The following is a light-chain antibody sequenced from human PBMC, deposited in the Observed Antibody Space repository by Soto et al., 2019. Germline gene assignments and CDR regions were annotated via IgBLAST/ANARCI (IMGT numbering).Light chain of an antibody. CDR2: EVS. Sequence: QSVLTQPPSASGSPGQSVTISCTGTSSDVGGYNYVSWYQQHPGKAPKLTIYEVSKRPSGVPDRFSGSKSGNTASLTVSGLQTEDEADYYCSSYAGNNNGVFGTGTKLTVL. CDR3: SSYAGNNNGV. V-gene: IGLV2-8*01. CDR1: SSDVGGYNY. J-gene: IGLJ1*01.